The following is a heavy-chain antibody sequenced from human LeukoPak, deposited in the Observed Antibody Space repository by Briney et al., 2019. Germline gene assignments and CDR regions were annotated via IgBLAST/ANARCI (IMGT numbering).Heavy chain of an antibody. CDR1: GFTFSSYA. CDR3: AKDSGVSIVDLYGMDV. J-gene: IGHJ6*02. CDR2: ISGSGGST. Sequence: GGSLRLSCAASGFTFSSYAMNWVRQAPGEGLEWVSTISGSGGSTNYAVSVKGRFTISRDNSKNTLYLQTNSLRAEDTAVYYCAKDSGVSIVDLYGMDVWGQGTTVTVSS. V-gene: IGHV3-23*01. D-gene: IGHD1-26*01.